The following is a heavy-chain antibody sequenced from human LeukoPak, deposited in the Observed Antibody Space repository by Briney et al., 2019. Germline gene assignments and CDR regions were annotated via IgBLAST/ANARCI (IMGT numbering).Heavy chain of an antibody. Sequence: PGGSLSLSCTASGFTFSSYGMHWVRQAPGNGLEWVASIWYEGRTKYYIDSVKGRFTISRDNSKNTFYLQMKSLRVDDTAVYYCAKEGIYLKSSLEDCGQGTLVTVSS. D-gene: IGHD5-12*01. CDR1: GFTFSSYG. V-gene: IGHV3-33*06. J-gene: IGHJ4*02. CDR2: IWYEGRTK. CDR3: AKEGIYLKSSLED.